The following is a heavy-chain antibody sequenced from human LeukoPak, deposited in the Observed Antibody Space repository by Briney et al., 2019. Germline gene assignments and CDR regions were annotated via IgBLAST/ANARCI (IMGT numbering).Heavy chain of an antibody. J-gene: IGHJ4*02. CDR3: AKDNPVCDY. D-gene: IGHD3-16*01. CDR1: GFTFSSYG. Sequence: GGSLRLSCAASGFTFSSYGMHWVRQAPARGLEWVAVISYYGSNKYYADSVKGRFTISRDNSKNTLYLQMHSLTSDDTALYYCAKDNPVCDYWGQGTLVTVSS. CDR2: ISYYGSNK. V-gene: IGHV3-30*18.